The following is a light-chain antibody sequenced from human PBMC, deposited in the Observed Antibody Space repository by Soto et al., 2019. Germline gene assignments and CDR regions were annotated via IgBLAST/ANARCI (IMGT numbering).Light chain of an antibody. CDR3: QQYYSTHALT. CDR2: WAS. CDR1: QSVLYSSNNKNY. J-gene: IGKJ4*01. Sequence: DIVMTQSPDSLAVSLGERATINCESSQSVLYSSNNKNYLAWYQQKPGQPPKLLIYWASTRESGVPDRFSGSGSGTDFTLTISSLQAEDVAVYYCQQYYSTHALTFGGGNKVDI. V-gene: IGKV4-1*01.